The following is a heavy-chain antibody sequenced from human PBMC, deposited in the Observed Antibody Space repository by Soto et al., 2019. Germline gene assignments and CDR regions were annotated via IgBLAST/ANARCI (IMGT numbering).Heavy chain of an antibody. J-gene: IGHJ4*02. V-gene: IGHV3-33*01. CDR3: ARDGVGATTYFGYFDY. Sequence: PGGSLRLSCAASGFTFSGYGMHGVRQAPGKGLEWVAVTRHDGSNTYYADSVRGRFTISRDNSKKTLYLQMNSLRAEDTAVYYCARDGVGATTYFGYFDYWGQGTLVTVSS. D-gene: IGHD1-26*01. CDR1: GFTFSGYG. CDR2: TRHDGSNT.